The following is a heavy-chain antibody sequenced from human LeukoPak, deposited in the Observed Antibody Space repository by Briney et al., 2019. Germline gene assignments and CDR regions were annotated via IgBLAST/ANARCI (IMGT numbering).Heavy chain of an antibody. Sequence: SGGSLRLSCAASGFTVSSNYMTWVRQAPGKGPEWVSLIYSGGSTYYADSVKGKFTISRDSSRNTLYLQMNSLRPEDTAVYYCARYYGSGSIGGYYFDYWGQGILVTVSS. CDR2: IYSGGST. V-gene: IGHV3-66*01. D-gene: IGHD3-10*01. CDR1: GFTVSSNY. J-gene: IGHJ4*02. CDR3: ARYYGSGSIGGYYFDY.